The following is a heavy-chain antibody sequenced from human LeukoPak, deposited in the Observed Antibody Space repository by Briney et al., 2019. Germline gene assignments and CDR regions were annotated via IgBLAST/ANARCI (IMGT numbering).Heavy chain of an antibody. CDR1: GFTFSIYW. V-gene: IGHV3-7*05. CDR3: ARGGGTFDY. D-gene: IGHD1-1*01. CDR2: IKQDGSEK. J-gene: IGHJ4*02. Sequence: PGGSLRLSCETSGFTFSIYWMSWVRLPLEKGLGWVASIKQDGSEKYYVDSVKGRFTISRDNAKNSLFLQVNSLRVEDTAVYYCARGGGTFDYWGQGTLVTVSS.